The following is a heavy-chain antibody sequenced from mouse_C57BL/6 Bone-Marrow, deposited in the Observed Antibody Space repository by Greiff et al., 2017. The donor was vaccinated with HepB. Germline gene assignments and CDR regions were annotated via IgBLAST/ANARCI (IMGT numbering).Heavy chain of an antibody. Sequence: VKLQESGAELVKPGASVKISCKASGYAFSSYWMNWVKQRPGKGLEWIGQIYPGDGDTNYNGKFKGKATLTADKSSSTAYMQLSSLTSEDSAVYFCARLLSGAYWGQGTLVTVSA. V-gene: IGHV1-80*01. CDR1: GYAFSSYW. CDR2: IYPGDGDT. J-gene: IGHJ3*01. D-gene: IGHD2-1*01. CDR3: ARLLSGAY.